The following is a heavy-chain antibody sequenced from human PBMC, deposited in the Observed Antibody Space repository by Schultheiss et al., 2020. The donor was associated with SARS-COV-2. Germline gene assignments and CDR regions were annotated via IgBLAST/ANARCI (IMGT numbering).Heavy chain of an antibody. CDR3: ALRRGGDYVSYDH. CDR1: GYSFSSYW. CDR2: IHPGDSDL. D-gene: IGHD4-17*01. J-gene: IGHJ4*02. Sequence: GESLKISCKGSGYSFSSYWIAWVRQMPGKGLEWMGTIHPGDSDLRYSPSFQGQVTISADKSISTAYLQWSSLKASDTAIYYCALRRGGDYVSYDHWAKGTLVTVSS. V-gene: IGHV5-51*01.